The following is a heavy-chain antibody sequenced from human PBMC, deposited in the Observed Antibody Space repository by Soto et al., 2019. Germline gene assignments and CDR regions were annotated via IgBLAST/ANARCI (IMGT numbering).Heavy chain of an antibody. V-gene: IGHV5-10-1*01. D-gene: IGHD4-17*01. J-gene: IGHJ6*02. CDR2: IDPSDSYT. Sequence: PGGSLKISCKGSGYSFSSYLISWVSPMAGKGLEWMGRIDPSDSYTNYSPSFQGHVTISADKSISTAYLQWSSLKASDTAMYYCARYYGDYYYYYGMDVWGQGTTVTVPS. CDR3: ARYYGDYYYYYGMDV. CDR1: GYSFSSYL.